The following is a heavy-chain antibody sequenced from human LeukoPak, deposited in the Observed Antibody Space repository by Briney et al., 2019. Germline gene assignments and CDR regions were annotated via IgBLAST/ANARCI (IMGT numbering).Heavy chain of an antibody. CDR3: ARDLPNSSGGWFDP. J-gene: IGHJ5*02. Sequence: SQTLSLTCTVSGGSISSGGYYWSWIRQHPGKGLEWIGYIYYSGSTYYNPSLKSRVTISVDMSKNQFSLKLSSVTAADTAVYYCARDLPNSSGGWFDPWGQGTLVTVSS. V-gene: IGHV4-31*03. CDR1: GGSISSGGYY. D-gene: IGHD6-6*01. CDR2: IYYSGST.